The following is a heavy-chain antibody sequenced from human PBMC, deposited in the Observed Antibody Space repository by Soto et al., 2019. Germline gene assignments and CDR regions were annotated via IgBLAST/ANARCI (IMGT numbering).Heavy chain of an antibody. Sequence: SETLSLTCTVSGGSISSYYWSWIRQHPGKGLEWIGYIFYSGSTFYNPSLKSRIAISVDTSKNQFSLKLSSVTAADTAVYYCARAPGDYFDYWGQGTLVTVS. V-gene: IGHV4-31*02. CDR3: ARAPGDYFDY. CDR1: GGSISSYY. J-gene: IGHJ4*02. CDR2: IFYSGST.